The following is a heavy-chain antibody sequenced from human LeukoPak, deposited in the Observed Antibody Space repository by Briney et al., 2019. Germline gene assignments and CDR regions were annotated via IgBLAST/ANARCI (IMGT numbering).Heavy chain of an antibody. CDR2: INHSGST. D-gene: IGHD2-15*01. V-gene: IGHV4-34*01. Sequence: PSETLSLTCAVYGGAFSGYYWSWIRHPPGKGLEWIGEINHSGSTNYNPSLKSRVTISVDTSKNQFSLKLSSVTAADTAVYYCARGGTWYYYDYYYYMDVWGKGTTVTVSS. J-gene: IGHJ6*03. CDR3: ARGGTWYYYDYYYYMDV. CDR1: GGAFSGYY.